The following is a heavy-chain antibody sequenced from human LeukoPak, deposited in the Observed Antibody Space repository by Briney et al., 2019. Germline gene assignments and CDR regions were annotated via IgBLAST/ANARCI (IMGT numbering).Heavy chain of an antibody. CDR2: IYYSGST. CDR1: GGSISSSSYY. D-gene: IGHD2-2*01. V-gene: IGHV4-39*07. J-gene: IGHJ4*02. CDR3: ARDLYCSSTSCYDY. Sequence: PSGTLSLTCAVSGGSISSSSYYWGWIRQPPGKGLEWIGSIYYSGSTYYNPSLKSRVTISVDTSKNQFSLKLSSVTAADTAVYYCARDLYCSSTSCYDYWGQGTLVTVSS.